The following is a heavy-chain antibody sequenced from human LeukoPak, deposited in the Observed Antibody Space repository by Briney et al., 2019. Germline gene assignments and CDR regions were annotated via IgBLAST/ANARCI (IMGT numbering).Heavy chain of an antibody. CDR1: GFTFGDYA. CDR3: TRWRGTSMLYD. CDR2: INGRII. D-gene: IGHD2-8*01. Sequence: GGSLRLSCRTSGFTFGDYAMSWVRQTPGKGLGCVASINGRIIEYYASVKGRCSISRADSRSTAYLQMNTLKIEDTAVYYCTRWRGTSMLYDWGQGTPVTVSS. J-gene: IGHJ4*02. V-gene: IGHV3-49*04.